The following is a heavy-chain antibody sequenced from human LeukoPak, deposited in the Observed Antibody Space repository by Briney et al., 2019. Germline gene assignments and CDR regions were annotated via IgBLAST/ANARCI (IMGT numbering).Heavy chain of an antibody. CDR1: VFTLTIYT. D-gene: IGHD2-2*01. CDR2: ITSSSYL. V-gene: IGHV3-21*04. J-gene: IGHJ4*02. CDR3: ARDRSPSWASDF. Sequence: GGSLRLSCVASVFTLTIYTMNSVRPAPGKGLEWVSSITSSSYLFYADSLKGRFTISRDNAKDSLYLQMNSLTAEDKAVYYCARDRSPSWASDFWGQGTLVTVSS.